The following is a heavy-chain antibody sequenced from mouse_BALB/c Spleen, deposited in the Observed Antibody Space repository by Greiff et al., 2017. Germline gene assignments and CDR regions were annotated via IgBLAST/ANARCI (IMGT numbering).Heavy chain of an antibody. CDR3: ARGISMDY. CDR2: INPGSGGT. J-gene: IGHJ4*01. Sequence: QVQLQQSGAELVRPGTSVKVSCKASGYAFTNYLIEWVKQRPGQGLEWIGVINPGSGGTNYNEKFKGKATLTADKSSSTAYMQLSSLTSDDSAVYFCARGISMDYWGQGTSVTVSS. V-gene: IGHV1-54*01. CDR1: GYAFTNYL.